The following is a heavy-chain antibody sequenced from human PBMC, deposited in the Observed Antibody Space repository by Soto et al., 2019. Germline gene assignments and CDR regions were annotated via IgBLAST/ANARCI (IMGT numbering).Heavy chain of an antibody. CDR3: AKDSRDHYDSSGYLHYYGMDV. V-gene: IGHV3-9*01. D-gene: IGHD3-22*01. J-gene: IGHJ6*02. CDR1: GSTFDDYA. CDR2: ISWNSGSI. Sequence: PGGSLRLSCAASGSTFDDYAMHWVRQAPGKGLEWVSGISWNSGSIGYADSVKGRFTISRDNAKYSLYLQMNSLRAEDTALYYCAKDSRDHYDSSGYLHYYGMDVWGQGTTVTVSS.